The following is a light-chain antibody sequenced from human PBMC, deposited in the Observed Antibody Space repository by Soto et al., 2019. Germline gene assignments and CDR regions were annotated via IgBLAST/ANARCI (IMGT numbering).Light chain of an antibody. CDR2: DAS. Sequence: EIQMTHSPSSLSASVGDRVTITCRASQSITNRLAWYQQKPGKAPKVLIYDASNLEYGVPSRFSGSGFGTEFILTISSLQPDDFATYCCQHYGGMWRFGQGTKVDI. J-gene: IGKJ1*01. CDR1: QSITNR. CDR3: QHYGGMWR. V-gene: IGKV1-5*01.